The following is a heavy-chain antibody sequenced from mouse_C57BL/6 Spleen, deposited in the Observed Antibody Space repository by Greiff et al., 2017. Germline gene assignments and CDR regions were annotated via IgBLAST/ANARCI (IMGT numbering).Heavy chain of an antibody. D-gene: IGHD1-1*01. CDR3: ASYGSSPYYYAMDY. J-gene: IGHJ4*01. V-gene: IGHV2-9-1*01. CDR2: IWTGGGT. Sequence: VKLMESGPGLVAPSQSLSITCTVSGFSLTSYAISWVRQPPGKGLEWLGVIWTGGGTNYNSALKSRLSISKDNSKSQVFLKMNSLQTDDTARYYCASYGSSPYYYAMDYWGQGTSVTVSS. CDR1: GFSLTSYA.